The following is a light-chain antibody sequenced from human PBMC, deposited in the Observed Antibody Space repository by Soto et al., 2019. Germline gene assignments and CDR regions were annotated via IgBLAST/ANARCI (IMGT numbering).Light chain of an antibody. CDR2: DAS. V-gene: IGKV3-20*01. J-gene: IGKJ1*01. Sequence: EVVLTQSPATLSVSPGDRATLSCRASQDIGSAVAWYHQRSGQAPRLLIFDASIRVPTTPDKFSGSGSGTDFTLTISRLEPEDFAVYYCQQYDSSPRTFGQGTKVDIK. CDR1: QDIGSA. CDR3: QQYDSSPRT.